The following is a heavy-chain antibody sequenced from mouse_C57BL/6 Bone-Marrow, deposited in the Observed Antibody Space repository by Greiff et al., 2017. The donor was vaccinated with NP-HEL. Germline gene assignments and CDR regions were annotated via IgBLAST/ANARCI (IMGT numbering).Heavy chain of an antibody. J-gene: IGHJ2*01. CDR1: GFSLSTFGMG. CDR3: ARMPYYYGSSYVFDY. V-gene: IGHV8-8*01. Sequence: QVQLKESGPGILQPSQTLSLTCSFSGFSLSTFGMGVGWIRQPSGKGLEWLAHIWWDDDKYYNPALKSRLTISKDTSKNQVFLKIANVDTADTATYYCARMPYYYGSSYVFDYWGQGTTLTVSS. CDR2: IWWDDDK. D-gene: IGHD1-1*01.